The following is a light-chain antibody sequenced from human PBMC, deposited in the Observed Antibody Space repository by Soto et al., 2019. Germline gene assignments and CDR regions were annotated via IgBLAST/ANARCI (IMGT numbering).Light chain of an antibody. J-gene: IGKJ1*01. Sequence: EIAMTQSPATLSVSPGERATLSCRASQSVSSNLAWYQQKPGQAPRLLIYGASTRATGIPARFSGSRSGTEFTLTISSLQSEDFAVYYCQQYNNWPRTFGQGTKVDIK. V-gene: IGKV3-15*01. CDR3: QQYNNWPRT. CDR1: QSVSSN. CDR2: GAS.